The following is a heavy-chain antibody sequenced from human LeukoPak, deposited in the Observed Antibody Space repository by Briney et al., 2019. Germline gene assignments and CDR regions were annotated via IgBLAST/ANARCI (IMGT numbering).Heavy chain of an antibody. CDR2: IYHSGST. D-gene: IGHD6-13*01. V-gene: IGHV4-38-2*02. CDR1: GYSISSGYY. CDR3: ARDPINIATAGNGFDY. Sequence: SGTLSLTCTVSGYSISSGYYWGWIRQPPGKGLEWIGSIYHSGSTYYNPSLKSRVTISVDTSKNQFSLKLSSVTAADTAVYYCARDPINIATAGNGFDYWGQGTLVTVSS. J-gene: IGHJ4*02.